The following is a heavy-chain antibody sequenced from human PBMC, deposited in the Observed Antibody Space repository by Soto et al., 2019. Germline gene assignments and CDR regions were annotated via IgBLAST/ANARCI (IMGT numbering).Heavy chain of an antibody. CDR2: IYYSGST. CDR1: GGSISSSSYY. D-gene: IGHD2-8*01. CDR3: ARVYATSYYYYGMDV. J-gene: IGHJ6*02. V-gene: IGHV4-39*01. Sequence: SETLSLTXTVSGGSISSSSYYWGWIRQPPGKGLEWIGSIYYSGSTYYNPSLKSRVTISVDTSKNQFSLKLSSVTAADTAVYYCARVYATSYYYYGMDVWGQGTTVTVSS.